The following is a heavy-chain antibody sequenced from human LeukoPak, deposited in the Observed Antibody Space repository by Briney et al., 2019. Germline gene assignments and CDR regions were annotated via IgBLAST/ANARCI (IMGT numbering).Heavy chain of an antibody. CDR2: IYHSGST. CDR1: GYSISSGYY. Sequence: PSETLSLTCTVSGYSISSGYYWGWIRQPPGKGLEWIGSIYHSGSTYYNPSLKSRVTISVDTSKNQFSLKLSSVTAADTAVYYCASWATVTPFDYWGQGTLVTVSS. J-gene: IGHJ4*02. CDR3: ASWATVTPFDY. V-gene: IGHV4-38-2*02. D-gene: IGHD4-17*01.